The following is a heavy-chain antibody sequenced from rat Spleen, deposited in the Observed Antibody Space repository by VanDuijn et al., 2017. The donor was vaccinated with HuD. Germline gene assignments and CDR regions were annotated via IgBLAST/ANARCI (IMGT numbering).Heavy chain of an antibody. CDR2: IWTGGST. CDR1: GFSLTSYH. J-gene: IGHJ4*01. Sequence: QVQLKESGPGLVQPSQTLSLTCTVSGFSLTSYHVSWVRQPPGKGLEWMGIIWTGGSTAYNSLLKSRLSISRDTSKSQVFLKMNSLQTEDIATYYCARGRGNNYGAYVMDAWGQGASVTVSS. D-gene: IGHD1-10*01. CDR3: ARGRGNNYGAYVMDA. V-gene: IGHV2-43*01.